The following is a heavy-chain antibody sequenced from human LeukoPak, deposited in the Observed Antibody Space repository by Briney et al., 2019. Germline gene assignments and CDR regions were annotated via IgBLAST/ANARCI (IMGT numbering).Heavy chain of an antibody. Sequence: PGALSLTCMLPGGSLSSYVWSSIRPPPGKGLEGVGHIYYSGSTKYNPYVKSRVTISVDTSKNQFSLKLHSVTAADTGVYYCARPSYDSSQYECFQHWGQGTLVTVSS. CDR1: GGSLSSYV. V-gene: IGHV4-59*01. CDR2: IYYSGST. CDR3: ARPSYDSSQYECFQH. D-gene: IGHD3-22*01. J-gene: IGHJ1*01.